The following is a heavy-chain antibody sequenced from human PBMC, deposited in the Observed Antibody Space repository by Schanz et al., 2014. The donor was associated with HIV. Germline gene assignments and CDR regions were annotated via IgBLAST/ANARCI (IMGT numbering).Heavy chain of an antibody. CDR3: AQEEVPNDC. V-gene: IGHV3-11*01. CDR1: GFTFSDYY. Sequence: VHLVESGGGLVQPGGSLRLSCAASGFTFSDYYMNWIRQAPGKGLEWVSYISSGGTTIYYADSVKGRFTISRDNAKNTVYLQMDSLRAEDTAVYFCAQEEVPNDCWGQGTLVTVSS. CDR2: ISSGGTTI. D-gene: IGHD3-10*01. J-gene: IGHJ4*02.